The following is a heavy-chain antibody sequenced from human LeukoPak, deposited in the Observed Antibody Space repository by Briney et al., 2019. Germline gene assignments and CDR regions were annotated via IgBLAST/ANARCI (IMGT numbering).Heavy chain of an antibody. Sequence: PSETLSLTCTVSGASITNYYWSWVRQPPGKGLEWIGYIYYSGSTNYNPPLTSRVTISIDKSKNQFSLKLNSVTAADTAVYYCARDRGYLDGFDIWGQGTMVTASS. V-gene: IGHV4-59*01. CDR3: ARDRGYLDGFDI. J-gene: IGHJ3*02. D-gene: IGHD3-10*01. CDR2: IYYSGST. CDR1: GASITNYY.